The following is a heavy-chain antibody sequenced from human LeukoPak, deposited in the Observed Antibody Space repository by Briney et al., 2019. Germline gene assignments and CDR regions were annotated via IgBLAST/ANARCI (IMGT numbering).Heavy chain of an antibody. CDR2: IYPGDSDT. V-gene: IGHV5-51*01. CDR3: ARRRADHNWFDP. Sequence: GESLKISCKGSGYTFTSYWIGWVRQMPGKGLEWMGIIYPGDSDTRYSPSFQGQVSISVDKSISTAYLQWSSLKASDTAMYYCARRRADHNWFDPWGQGTLVTVSS. J-gene: IGHJ5*02. CDR1: GYTFTSYW.